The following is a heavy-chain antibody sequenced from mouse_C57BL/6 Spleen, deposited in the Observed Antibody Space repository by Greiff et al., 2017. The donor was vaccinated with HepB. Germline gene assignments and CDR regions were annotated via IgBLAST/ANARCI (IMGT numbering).Heavy chain of an antibody. D-gene: IGHD2-5*01. CDR2: IYPSDSET. CDR1: GYTFTSYW. V-gene: IGHV1-61*01. Sequence: QVQLQQPGAELVRPGSSVKLSCKASGYTFTSYWMDWVKQRPGQGLEWIGNIYPSDSETHYNQKFKDKATLTVDKSSSTAYMQLSSLTSEDSAVYYCATKTSNYPGFDVWGTGTTVTVSS. CDR3: ATKTSNYPGFDV. J-gene: IGHJ1*03.